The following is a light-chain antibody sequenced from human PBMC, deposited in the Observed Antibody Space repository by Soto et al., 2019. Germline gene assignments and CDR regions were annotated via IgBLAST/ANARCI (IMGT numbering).Light chain of an antibody. V-gene: IGLV2-23*02. Sequence: QSVLTQPASVSGSPGQSITISCTGTNSNVGSYKLVSWYQQHPGKAPKLMIFEFNKRPSGVSNPFSGSKTGNTASLTISGLKVEDEADYYCCSSGGSPTYVFGTGTKLTVL. CDR3: CSSGGSPTYV. J-gene: IGLJ1*01. CDR2: EFN. CDR1: NSNVGSYKL.